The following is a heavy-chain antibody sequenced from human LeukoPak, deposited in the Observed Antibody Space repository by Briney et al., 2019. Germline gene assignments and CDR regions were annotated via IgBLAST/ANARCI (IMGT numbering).Heavy chain of an antibody. CDR3: ARESHYYDSSGYYFDY. Sequence: GASVKVSCTASGGTFSSYAISWVRQAPGQGLEWMGGIIPIFGTANYAQKFQGRVTITADESTSTAYMELSSLRSEDTAVYYCARESHYYDSSGYYFDYWGQGTLVTVSS. J-gene: IGHJ4*02. CDR1: GGTFSSYA. V-gene: IGHV1-69*13. CDR2: IIPIFGTA. D-gene: IGHD3-22*01.